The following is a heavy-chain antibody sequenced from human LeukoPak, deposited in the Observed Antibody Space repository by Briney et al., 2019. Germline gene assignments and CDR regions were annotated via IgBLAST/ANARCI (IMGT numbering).Heavy chain of an antibody. CDR2: IKQDGSEK. CDR3: ARSGITKGWFDP. CDR1: GFTFSSYW. Sequence: GGSLRLSCAASGFTFSSYWMGWVRQAPGRGLQWVANIKQDGSEKYFVDSVKGRFTISRDNAKNSLYLQMNSLRADDTAVYYCARSGITKGWFDPWGQGTLVTVSA. J-gene: IGHJ5*02. D-gene: IGHD1-7*01. V-gene: IGHV3-7*01.